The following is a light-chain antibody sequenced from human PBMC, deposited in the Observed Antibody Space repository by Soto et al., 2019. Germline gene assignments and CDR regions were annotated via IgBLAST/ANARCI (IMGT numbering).Light chain of an antibody. J-gene: IGKJ2*01. CDR2: DAS. CDR1: QSVSSS. Sequence: TQSPATLSLSPGERATLSCGASQSVSSSYLAWYQQKPGKAPKLLIYDASSLESGVPSRFSGSGSGTEFTLTISSLQPDDFATYYCQQYNSYPYTFGQGTKLEIK. V-gene: IGKV1-5*01. CDR3: QQYNSYPYT.